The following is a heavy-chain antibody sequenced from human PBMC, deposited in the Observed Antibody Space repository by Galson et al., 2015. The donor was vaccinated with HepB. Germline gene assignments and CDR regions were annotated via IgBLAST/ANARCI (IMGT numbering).Heavy chain of an antibody. CDR2: ISAASSYT. CDR1: GFPFRTSY. J-gene: IGHJ3*01. CDR3: ARSGRCSGYSCAFDA. Sequence: SLRLSCAASGFPFRTSYMNWIRQSPGKGPEWLSYISAASSYTMYAHSVKGRFTISRDNLRNSLYLQMSNLGVDDTATYYCARSGRCSGYSCAFDAWGRGTVVIVSS. V-gene: IGHV3-11*06. D-gene: IGHD3-22*01.